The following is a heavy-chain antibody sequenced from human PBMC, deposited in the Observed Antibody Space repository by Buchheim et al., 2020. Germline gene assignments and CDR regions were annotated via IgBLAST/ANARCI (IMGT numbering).Heavy chain of an antibody. D-gene: IGHD2-15*01. J-gene: IGHJ4*02. CDR3: AKKGGGSCYCDLDYFDC. CDR1: GFTFSSYA. Sequence: EVQVLESGGGLVQPGGSLRLSCAASGFTFSSYAMSWVRQAPGKGLEWVSGISGGGGSTYYADSVKGRFTISRDNSKNTVYLQVNSLRAEDTAVYYCAKKGGGSCYCDLDYFDCWGQGTL. CDR2: ISGGGGST. V-gene: IGHV3-23*01.